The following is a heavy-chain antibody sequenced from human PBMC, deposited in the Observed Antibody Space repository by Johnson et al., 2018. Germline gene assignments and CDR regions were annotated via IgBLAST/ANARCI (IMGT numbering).Heavy chain of an antibody. CDR3: ARERGYRSSARGMDV. V-gene: IGHV3-23*04. CDR1: GFTFSSYA. CDR2: ISGSGGST. Sequence: VQLVQSGGGVVQPGRSLRLSCAASGFTFSSYAMSWVRQAPGKGLEWVSAISGSGGSTYYADSVKGRFTISRDNSKNTLYLQMNSLRAEDTAGYYWARERGYRSSARGMDVWGQGTTVTVSS. J-gene: IGHJ6*02. D-gene: IGHD6-19*01.